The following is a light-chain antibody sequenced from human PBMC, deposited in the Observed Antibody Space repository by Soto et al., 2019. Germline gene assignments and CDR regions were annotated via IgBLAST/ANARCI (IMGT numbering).Light chain of an antibody. J-gene: IGKJ2*01. CDR2: AAS. CDR3: HQYADSPQT. CDR1: QSVSSSF. V-gene: IGKV3-20*01. Sequence: EIVLTQSPGTLSLSPGERATHSCRASQSVSSSFLAWYQQKPGQAPRLLIHAASTGATGIPARFRGSGSGTDFTLTISSLEPEDSAVYFCHQYADSPQTFGQGTKVDIK.